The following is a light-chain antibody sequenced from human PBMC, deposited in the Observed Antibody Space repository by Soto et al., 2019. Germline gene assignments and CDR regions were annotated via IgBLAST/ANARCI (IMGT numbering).Light chain of an antibody. CDR2: DAS. CDR1: QTIDNT. CDR3: QHYNYWPYT. V-gene: IGKV3-15*01. J-gene: IGKJ2*01. Sequence: EIVMTQSPATLSLSPGERATLSCRASQTIDNTLAWYQRKPGQAPRLLIYDASTRATGVPARFSGSGSGTDFTLTISNLQSEDFAVYYCQHYNYWPYTFGQGTKVDI.